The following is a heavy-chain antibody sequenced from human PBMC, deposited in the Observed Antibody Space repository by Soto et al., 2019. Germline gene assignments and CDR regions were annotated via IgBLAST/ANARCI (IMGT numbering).Heavy chain of an antibody. D-gene: IGHD3-22*01. CDR2: IYYSGST. J-gene: IGHJ5*01. CDR3: ARLGGFYQSLDS. CDR1: GGSISSGDYY. Sequence: SETLSLTCTVSGGSISSGDYYWSWIRQPPGKGLEWIGYIYYSGSTYYNPSLKSRVTISVDTSKNQFSLKLSSVTAADTAVYYCARLGGFYQSLDSWGQGTLVTAPQ. V-gene: IGHV4-30-4*01.